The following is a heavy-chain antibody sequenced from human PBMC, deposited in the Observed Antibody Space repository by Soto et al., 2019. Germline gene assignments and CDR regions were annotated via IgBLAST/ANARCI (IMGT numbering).Heavy chain of an antibody. Sequence: QVQLQESGPGLVKPSETLSLTCTVSGVSISSYYWSWIRQPPGKGLEWIGYIYYSGSTNYNPSLQSRVTISVDTSKNQFSLKLSSVTAADTAVYYCARGTYGSGDWGQGTLVTVSS. J-gene: IGHJ4*02. V-gene: IGHV4-59*01. CDR3: ARGTYGSGD. CDR1: GVSISSYY. D-gene: IGHD3-10*01. CDR2: IYYSGST.